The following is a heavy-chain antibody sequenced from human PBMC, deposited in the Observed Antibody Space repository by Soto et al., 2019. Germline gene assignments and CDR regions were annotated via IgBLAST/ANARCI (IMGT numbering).Heavy chain of an antibody. D-gene: IGHD5-18*01. CDR1: GGTFSSYT. V-gene: IGHV1-69*08. CDR2: IITILGIA. Sequence: QVQLVQSGAEVKKPGSSVKVSCKASGGTFSSYTISWVRQAPGQGLEWMGRIITILGIANYAQKFQGRVTITADKSTSTAYMELSSLRSEDTAVYYCARDLEDGYSYGYLWDYWGQGTLVTVSS. CDR3: ARDLEDGYSYGYLWDY. J-gene: IGHJ4*02.